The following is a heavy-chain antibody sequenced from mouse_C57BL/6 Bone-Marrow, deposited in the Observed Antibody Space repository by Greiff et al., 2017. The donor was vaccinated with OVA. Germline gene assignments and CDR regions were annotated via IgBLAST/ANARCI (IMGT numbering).Heavy chain of an antibody. Sequence: QVQLQQPGAELVMPGASVKLSCKASGYTFTSYWMHWVKQRPGQGLEWIGEIDPSDSYTNYTQKFKGKSTLTVDKSSSTAYMQLSSLTSEDSAVYYCARKGVVATDYAMDYWGQGTSVTVSS. V-gene: IGHV1-69*01. D-gene: IGHD1-1*01. CDR1: GYTFTSYW. CDR2: IDPSDSYT. CDR3: ARKGVVATDYAMDY. J-gene: IGHJ4*01.